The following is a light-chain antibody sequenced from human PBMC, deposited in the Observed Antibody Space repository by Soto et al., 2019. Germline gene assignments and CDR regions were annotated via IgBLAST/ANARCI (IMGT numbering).Light chain of an antibody. J-gene: IGKJ4*01. CDR3: QQYNNCPPLT. CDR2: GAS. V-gene: IGKV3-15*01. Sequence: EIVMTQSPATLSVSPVERATVSCMASQSVSSNLAWYQQKPGQAPRLLIYGASTRATGIPARFSGSGSGTEFILTISSLQSEDFAVYYCQQYNNCPPLTFGGGTKVDIK. CDR1: QSVSSN.